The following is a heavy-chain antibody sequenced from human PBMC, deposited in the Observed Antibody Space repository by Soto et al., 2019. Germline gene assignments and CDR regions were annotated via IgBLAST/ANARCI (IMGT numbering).Heavy chain of an antibody. CDR1: GFTFSSYS. V-gene: IGHV3-48*01. Sequence: PGGSLRLSCAASGFTFSSYSMNWVRQAPGKGLEYVSYISSSSSTIYYADSVKGRFTISRDNSKNSLYLQMDSLRAVYTAVYYCARDSLIVVVPDFDYWGQGTLVTVSS. CDR2: ISSSSSTI. D-gene: IGHD3-22*01. CDR3: ARDSLIVVVPDFDY. J-gene: IGHJ4*02.